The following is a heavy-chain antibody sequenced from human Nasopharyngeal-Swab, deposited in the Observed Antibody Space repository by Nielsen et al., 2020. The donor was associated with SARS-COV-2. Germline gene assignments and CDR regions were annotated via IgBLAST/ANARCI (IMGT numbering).Heavy chain of an antibody. CDR2: IYYSGST. J-gene: IGHJ6*03. CDR3: ARAGDFWSGWSANYYMDV. V-gene: IGHV4-31*03. CDR1: GGSISSGGYY. Sequence: SETLSLTCTVSGGSISSGGYYWSWIRQHPGKGLEGIGYIYYSGSTYYNPSLKSRVTISVDTSKNQFFLKLSSVTAADTAVYYCARAGDFWSGWSANYYMDVWGKGTTVTVSS. D-gene: IGHD3-3*01.